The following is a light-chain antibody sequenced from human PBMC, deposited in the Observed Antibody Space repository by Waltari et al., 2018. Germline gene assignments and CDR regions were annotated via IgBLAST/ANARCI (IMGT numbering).Light chain of an antibody. CDR1: SRDVGGLDY. J-gene: IGLJ2*01. Sequence: QSALTQPPSASGSPGQSVTIPCTGTSRDVGGLDYVSWYQLHPGKAPKLLIYEVAKRPSGVPDRFSGSKSANTASLTVSDLQPEDEADYYCSSYGGSNNVLFGGGTKLTVL. V-gene: IGLV2-8*01. CDR2: EVA. CDR3: SSYGGSNNVL.